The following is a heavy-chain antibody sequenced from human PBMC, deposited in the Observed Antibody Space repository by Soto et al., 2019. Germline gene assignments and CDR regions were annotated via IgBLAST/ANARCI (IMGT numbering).Heavy chain of an antibody. J-gene: IGHJ5*02. CDR1: GFTFSNSA. Sequence: GGSLRLSCAASGFTFSNSAMTWVRQAPGKGLEWVSSIGGSYGDTSYADSMTGRFTISRDNSTNTPYLQMNSLRADDTAVYDYAASPWRPWGQGTLGTVSS. CDR2: IGGSYGDT. V-gene: IGHV3-23*01. CDR3: AASPWRP.